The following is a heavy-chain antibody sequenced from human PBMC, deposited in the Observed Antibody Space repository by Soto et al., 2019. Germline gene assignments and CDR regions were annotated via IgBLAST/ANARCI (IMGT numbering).Heavy chain of an antibody. CDR3: ARDLGGYCSTTSCLPFDY. D-gene: IGHD2-2*01. Sequence: SETLSLTCTVSGGSVSIGSYYWSWIRQPPGKALEWIGYIYYSGGTDYNPSLKSRVTISLDTSKNQFSLELTSVTAADKAVYYCARDLGGYCSTTSCLPFDYWGQGTLVTVSS. CDR2: IYYSGGT. J-gene: IGHJ4*02. V-gene: IGHV4-61*01. CDR1: GGSVSIGSYY.